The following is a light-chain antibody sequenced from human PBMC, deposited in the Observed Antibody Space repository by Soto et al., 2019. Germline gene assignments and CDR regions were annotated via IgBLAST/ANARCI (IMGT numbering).Light chain of an antibody. CDR3: SSYTGRNKGV. V-gene: IGLV2-14*03. J-gene: IGLJ1*01. CDR2: DVD. Sequence: QSALTQPASVSGSPGQSITISCTGTSSDVGGYNYVSWYQQHPGKAPKLMIYDVDSRPSGVSSRFSGSKSGNTASLTISGLQAEDEADYYCSSYTGRNKGVFGTGTKVTVL. CDR1: SSDVGGYNY.